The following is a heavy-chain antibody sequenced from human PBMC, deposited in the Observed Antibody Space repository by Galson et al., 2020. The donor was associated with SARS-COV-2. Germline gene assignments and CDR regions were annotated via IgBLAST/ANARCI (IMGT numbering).Heavy chain of an antibody. V-gene: IGHV5-51*01. CDR1: GYSFTSYW. CDR3: GTYCSSTSCHSLLDALDI. CDR2: IYPGDSDT. Sequence: GESLQISCKGSGYSFTSYWIGWVRQMPGKGLEWMGIIYPGDSDTRYSPSFQGQVTISADKSISTAYLQWSSLKASDTAMYYCGTYCSSTSCHSLLDALDIWGQGTMVTVSS. D-gene: IGHD2-2*01. J-gene: IGHJ3*02.